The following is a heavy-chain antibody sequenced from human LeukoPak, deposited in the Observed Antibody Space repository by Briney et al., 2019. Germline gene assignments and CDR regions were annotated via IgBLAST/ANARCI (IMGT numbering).Heavy chain of an antibody. CDR1: GFTFSSYA. D-gene: IGHD5-24*01. Sequence: PGGSLRLSCAASGFTFSSYATHWVRQAPAKGLQWVAVISYDGSSKYYTDSVKGRFTISRDNSKNTLYLQMNTLRADDTAVYFCARDLMATIYYYYGMDVWGRGTTVTVSS. V-gene: IGHV3-30-3*01. CDR2: ISYDGSSK. J-gene: IGHJ6*02. CDR3: ARDLMATIYYYYGMDV.